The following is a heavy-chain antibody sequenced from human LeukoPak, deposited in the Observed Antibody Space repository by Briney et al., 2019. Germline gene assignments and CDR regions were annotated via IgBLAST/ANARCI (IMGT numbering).Heavy chain of an antibody. CDR1: GFTFDDYA. CDR3: ASEGDYYDSSGYYPSFDY. CDR2: ISWNSGSI. J-gene: IGHJ4*02. V-gene: IGHV3-9*01. Sequence: GRSLRLSCAASGFTFDDYAMHWVRQAPGKGLEWVSGISWNSGSIGYADSVKGRFTISRDNAKNSLYLQMNSLRAEDTALYYCASEGDYYDSSGYYPSFDYWGQGTLVTVSS. D-gene: IGHD3-22*01.